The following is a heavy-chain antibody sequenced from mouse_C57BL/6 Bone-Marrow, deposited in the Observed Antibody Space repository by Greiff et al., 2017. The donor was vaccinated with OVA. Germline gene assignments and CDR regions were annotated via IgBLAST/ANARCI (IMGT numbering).Heavy chain of an antibody. CDR2: IDPEDGEP. J-gene: IGHJ2*01. V-gene: IGHV14-2*01. CDR3: ASLYGPFDY. Sequence: EVQLQQSGAELVKPGASVKLSCTASGFNIKDYYMHWVKQRTEQGLEWIGRIDPEDGEPKYAPKFQGKATRTADTSSNTAYLQLSSLTSEDTAVYYCASLYGPFDYWGQGTTLTVSS. CDR1: GFNIKDYY. D-gene: IGHD1-1*02.